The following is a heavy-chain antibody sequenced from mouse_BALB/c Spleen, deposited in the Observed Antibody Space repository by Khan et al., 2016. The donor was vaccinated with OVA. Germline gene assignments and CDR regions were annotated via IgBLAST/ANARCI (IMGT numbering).Heavy chain of an antibody. CDR2: INPSNGDT. CDR1: GYTFTSYY. CDR3: TRGGYGGFAS. V-gene: IGHV1-53*01. J-gene: IGHJ3*01. Sequence: QVQLQQSGAELVKPGASVKLSCKASGYTFTSYYMYWVKQRPGQGLEWIGDINPSNGDTYFNEKFKNKATLTVDKSSSKTYMQLSSLTSEDSAFYYCTRGGYGGFASWGQGTLVTVSA. D-gene: IGHD2-2*01.